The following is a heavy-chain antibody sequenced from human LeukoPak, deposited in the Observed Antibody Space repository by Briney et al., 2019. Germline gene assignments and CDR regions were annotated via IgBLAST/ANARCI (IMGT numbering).Heavy chain of an antibody. CDR2: ISSEGKTT. V-gene: IGHV3-64D*06. D-gene: IGHD6-13*01. CDR3: VKDRWVDH. J-gene: IGHJ4*02. Sequence: GGSLRLSCSASGFIFSPYAMHWVRQAPGKGLEYVSSISSEGKTTYYADSVKGRFTISRDNSKNMLYLQMKSLRPEDTAVYYCVKDRWVDHWGQGTLVTVSS. CDR1: GFIFSPYA.